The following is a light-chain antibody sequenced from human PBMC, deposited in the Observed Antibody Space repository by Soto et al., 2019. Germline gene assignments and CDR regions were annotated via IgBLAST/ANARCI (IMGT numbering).Light chain of an antibody. CDR3: QQYGSLPYT. CDR2: GAS. J-gene: IGKJ2*01. CDR1: QSVRSNY. V-gene: IGKV3-20*01. Sequence: EIVLTQSPGTLSLSPGERATLSCRASQSVRSNYLAWYHHKAGQAPTLLIYGASSRATGIPDRFNGSGSGTDFTLTISRLKPEDFAVYYCQQYGSLPYTFGQGTKLEIK.